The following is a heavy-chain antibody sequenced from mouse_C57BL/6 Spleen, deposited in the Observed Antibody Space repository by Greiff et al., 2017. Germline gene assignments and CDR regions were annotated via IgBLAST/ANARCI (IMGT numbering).Heavy chain of an antibody. CDR3: ASPYDCSSPYDFDY. Sequence: QVQLQQPGAELVKPGASVTLSCTASGYTFTSYWMHWVKQRPGQGLEWIGVIHPNSGSTNYNAKFKSKTTLTVDTSSSPAFMQLSSLTSEDSAVDYCASPYDCSSPYDFDYWGQGTTLTVSS. V-gene: IGHV1-64*01. J-gene: IGHJ2*01. D-gene: IGHD1-1*01. CDR1: GYTFTSYW. CDR2: IHPNSGST.